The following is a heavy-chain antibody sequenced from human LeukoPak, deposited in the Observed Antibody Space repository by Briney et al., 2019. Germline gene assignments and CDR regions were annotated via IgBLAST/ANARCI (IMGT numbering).Heavy chain of an antibody. D-gene: IGHD2/OR15-2a*01. Sequence: GGSLRLSCAASGFTFSNCAMHWVRQAPGKGLEWVAKIKKDGSEEYYVDSVKGRFTIFRDNAKNSLYLQMNSLRGEDTAVYYCARDPLTLYNYYMDVWGKGTTVIVSS. V-gene: IGHV3-7*01. CDR3: ARDPLTLYNYYMDV. CDR2: IKKDGSEE. J-gene: IGHJ6*03. CDR1: GFTFSNCA.